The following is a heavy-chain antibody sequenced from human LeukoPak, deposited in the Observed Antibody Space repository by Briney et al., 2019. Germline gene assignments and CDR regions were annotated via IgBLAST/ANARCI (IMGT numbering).Heavy chain of an antibody. J-gene: IGHJ6*03. D-gene: IGHD5-12*01. Sequence: GGSLRLSCAVSGFTFSNYGMHWVRQAPGKGLEWVAFIRHVGTNTYYADSVKGRFTISRDNAKNSLYLQMNSLTAEDTAMYYCARGEADSAYDGYYYYYMDVWGKGTTVTVSS. CDR1: GFTFSNYG. CDR2: IRHVGTNT. V-gene: IGHV3-30*02. CDR3: ARGEADSAYDGYYYYYMDV.